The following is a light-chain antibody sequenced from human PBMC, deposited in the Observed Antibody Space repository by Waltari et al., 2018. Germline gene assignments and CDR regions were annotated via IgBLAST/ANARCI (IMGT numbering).Light chain of an antibody. CDR1: NLGDEH. CDR3: QTWDRKSLV. V-gene: IGLV3-1*01. CDR2: EDD. Sequence: SYDLTQPTSVSVSPGQTGSISCSGDNLGDEHACWYQKKAGQSPILVLFEDDRRPPGIPERFSGSKSGNTATLIISGAQSSDEADYYCQTWDRKSLVFGGGTKLTVL. J-gene: IGLJ3*02.